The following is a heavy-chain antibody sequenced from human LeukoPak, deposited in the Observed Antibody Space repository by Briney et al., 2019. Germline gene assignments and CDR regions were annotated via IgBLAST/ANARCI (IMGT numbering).Heavy chain of an antibody. CDR1: GFTFSSYA. CDR3: AREDSGFGMDV. V-gene: IGHV3-30-3*01. Sequence: GGSLRLSCAASGFTFSSYAMHWVRQAPGKGLEWVAVISYDGSNKYYADSVRGRFTISRDNSKNTLYLQMNSLRAEDTAVYYCAREDSGFGMDVWGQGTMVTVSS. D-gene: IGHD3-22*01. CDR2: ISYDGSNK. J-gene: IGHJ6*02.